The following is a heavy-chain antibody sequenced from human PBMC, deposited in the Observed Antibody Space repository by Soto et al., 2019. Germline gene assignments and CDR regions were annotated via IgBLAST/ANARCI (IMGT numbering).Heavy chain of an antibody. Sequence: SETLSLTCAVYGGSFSGYYWSWIRQPPGKGLEWIGEINHSGSTNYNPSLKSRVTISVDTSKNQFSLKLSSVTAADTAVYYCASVRGYSGYDFDDFDEWGQGTLVTVSS. D-gene: IGHD5-12*01. CDR1: GGSFSGYY. V-gene: IGHV4-34*01. CDR3: ASVRGYSGYDFDDFDE. J-gene: IGHJ4*02. CDR2: INHSGST.